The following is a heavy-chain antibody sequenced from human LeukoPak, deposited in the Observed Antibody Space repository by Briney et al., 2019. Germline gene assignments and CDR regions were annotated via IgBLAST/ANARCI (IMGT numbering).Heavy chain of an antibody. J-gene: IGHJ4*02. D-gene: IGHD1-26*01. CDR3: AKGYYSGSYYRFDY. Sequence: GGSLRLSCAASGFTFSSYAMSWVRQAPGKGLEWVSAISGSGYSTYYADSVKGRFTISRDNSKNTLYLKMNSLRAEDTAVYYCAKGYYSGSYYRFDYWGQGTLVTVSS. CDR2: ISGSGYST. V-gene: IGHV3-23*01. CDR1: GFTFSSYA.